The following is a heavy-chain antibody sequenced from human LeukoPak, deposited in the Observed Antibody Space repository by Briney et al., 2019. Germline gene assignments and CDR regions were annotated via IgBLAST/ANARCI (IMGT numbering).Heavy chain of an antibody. CDR3: ARDVARGYTYGHLQDY. CDR2: ISVYNGST. J-gene: IGHJ4*02. CDR1: GYTFSSYG. D-gene: IGHD5-18*01. Sequence: ASVKVSCKASGYTFSSYGISWVRQAPGQGLEWMGWISVYNGSTDYAQKLQGRVTMTTDTSTSTAYMELRSLISDDTAVYYCARDVARGYTYGHLQDYWGQGTLVTVSS. V-gene: IGHV1-18*01.